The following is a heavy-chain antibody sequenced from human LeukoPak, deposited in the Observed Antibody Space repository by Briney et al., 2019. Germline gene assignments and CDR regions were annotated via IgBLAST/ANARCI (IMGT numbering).Heavy chain of an antibody. CDR2: IYYSGST. J-gene: IGHJ4*02. CDR1: GGSISSGDYY. V-gene: IGHV4-30-4*01. D-gene: IGHD3-10*01. Sequence: PSETLSLTCTVSGGSISSGDYYWSWIRQPPGKGLKWIGYIYYSGSTYHNPSLKSRVTISIDKYKNQFSLKLSSVTAADTAVYYCAREVRFSMVRGEIDCWGQGTLATVSS. CDR3: AREVRFSMVRGEIDC.